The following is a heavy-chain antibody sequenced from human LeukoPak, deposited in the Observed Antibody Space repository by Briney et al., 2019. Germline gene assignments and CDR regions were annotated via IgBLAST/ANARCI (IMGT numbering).Heavy chain of an antibody. J-gene: IGHJ3*02. V-gene: IGHV2-5*02. Sequence: SGPTLVKAAQTLTLSGTVSGLSPRTRGVGVGWIRQPPGKALEWLALSYWDDDKRYSPSLKSRLTITKNTSKNQVVLTMTNMDPVDTATYYCAHKEAGSDAFDIWGQGTMVTVSS. CDR3: AHKEAGSDAFDI. CDR1: GLSPRTRGVG. CDR2: SYWDDDK. D-gene: IGHD6-13*01.